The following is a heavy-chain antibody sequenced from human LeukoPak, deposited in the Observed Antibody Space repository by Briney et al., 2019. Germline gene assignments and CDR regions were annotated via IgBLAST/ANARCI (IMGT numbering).Heavy chain of an antibody. Sequence: SETLSLTCTVSGGSISSSSYYWGWIRQPPGKGLEWLGSIYYSGSTYYNPSLKSRVTISVDTSKNQFSLKLSSVTAADTAVYYCARVYGSGSYYNGYYYYYMDVWGKGTTVTISS. CDR2: IYYSGST. CDR3: ARVYGSGSYYNGYYYYYMDV. D-gene: IGHD3-10*01. V-gene: IGHV4-39*01. CDR1: GGSISSSSYY. J-gene: IGHJ6*03.